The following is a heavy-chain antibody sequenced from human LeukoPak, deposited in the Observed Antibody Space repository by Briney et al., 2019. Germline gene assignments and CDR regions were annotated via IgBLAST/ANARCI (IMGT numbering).Heavy chain of an antibody. D-gene: IGHD1-1*01. J-gene: IGHJ4*02. CDR1: GYTFTGYY. Sequence: ASVKVSCKASGYTFTGYYMHWVRQAPGQGLEWMGWINPNSGGTNYAQKFQGRVTMTRDTSISTAYMELSRLRSDDTAVYYCARGFRGHNWNDVGFDYWGQGTLVTVSS. V-gene: IGHV1-2*02. CDR3: ARGFRGHNWNDVGFDY. CDR2: INPNSGGT.